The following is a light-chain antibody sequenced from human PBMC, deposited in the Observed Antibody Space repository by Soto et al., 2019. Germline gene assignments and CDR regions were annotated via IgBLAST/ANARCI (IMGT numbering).Light chain of an antibody. V-gene: IGKV3-15*01. Sequence: EIVVTQSPATLSVSPGEGATLSCRARQSVSYNLAWYQQRPGQAPRLLIYRASTRAPGIPARFSATGSGTELTLTISSLQSEDVAIDYCQQYNNWPPWTFGPGTKVDIK. J-gene: IGKJ1*01. CDR1: QSVSYN. CDR3: QQYNNWPPWT. CDR2: RAS.